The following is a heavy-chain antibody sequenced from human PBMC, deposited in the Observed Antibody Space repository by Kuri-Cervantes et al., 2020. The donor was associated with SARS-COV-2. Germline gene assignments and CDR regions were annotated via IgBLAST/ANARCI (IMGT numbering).Heavy chain of an antibody. Sequence: GGSLRLSCAASGFSFSTFGMHWVRQAPGKGLEWVAFIRYDGSNDCYGDSVKGRFTISRDNSKNTVYLQMNSLRAEDTAVYYCARNQALGDSFDIWGQGTMVTVSS. D-gene: IGHD7-27*01. V-gene: IGHV3-30*02. CDR3: ARNQALGDSFDI. CDR1: GFSFSTFG. CDR2: IRYDGSND. J-gene: IGHJ3*02.